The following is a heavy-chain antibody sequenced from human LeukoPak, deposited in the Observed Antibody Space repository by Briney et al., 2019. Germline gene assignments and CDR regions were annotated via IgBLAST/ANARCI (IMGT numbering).Heavy chain of an antibody. Sequence: SETLSLTCAVYGGSFSGYYWSWIRQPPGKGLEWIGEINHSGSTNYNPSLKSRVTISVDTSKNQFSLKLSSVTAADTAVYYCARVLAADSSGYYYNAFDIWGQGTMVTVSS. J-gene: IGHJ3*02. CDR1: GGSFSGYY. V-gene: IGHV4-34*01. CDR3: ARVLAADSSGYYYNAFDI. CDR2: INHSGST. D-gene: IGHD3-22*01.